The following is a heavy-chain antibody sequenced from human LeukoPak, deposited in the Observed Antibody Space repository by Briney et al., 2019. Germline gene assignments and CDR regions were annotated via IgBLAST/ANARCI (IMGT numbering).Heavy chain of an antibody. CDR1: GFSFRSYA. J-gene: IGHJ6*02. Sequence: SGGSLRLSCAASGFSFRSYAMSWVRQAPGKGLEWVSSISGSGGRTFYADSVKGRFTISRDISRNTLYLQMNSLRAEDTAVYYCAKDRTIFGVVMDGMDVWGQGTTVTVSS. CDR2: ISGSGGRT. V-gene: IGHV3-23*01. CDR3: AKDRTIFGVVMDGMDV. D-gene: IGHD3-3*01.